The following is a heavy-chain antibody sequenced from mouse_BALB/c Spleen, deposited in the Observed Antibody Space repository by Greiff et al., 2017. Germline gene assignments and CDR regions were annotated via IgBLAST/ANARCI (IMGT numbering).Heavy chain of an antibody. CDR3: ARLGDYGAWFAY. D-gene: IGHD2-4*01. V-gene: IGHV5-17*02. CDR1: GFTFSSFG. Sequence: EVKLMESGGGLVQPGGSRKLSCAASGFTFSSFGMHWVRQAPEKGLEWVAYISSGSSTIYYADTVKGRFTISRDNPKNTLFLQMTSLRSEDTAMYYCARLGDYGAWFAYWGQGTLVTVSA. CDR2: ISSGSSTI. J-gene: IGHJ3*01.